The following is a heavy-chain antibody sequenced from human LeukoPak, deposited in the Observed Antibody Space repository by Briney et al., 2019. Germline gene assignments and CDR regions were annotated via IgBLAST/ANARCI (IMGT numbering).Heavy chain of an antibody. D-gene: IGHD5-24*01. CDR1: GYTFTGYY. V-gene: IGHV1-18*04. J-gene: IGHJ4*02. CDR3: ARDLGEIEMAAIFFDY. CDR2: ISAYNDKI. Sequence: ASVKVSCKASGYTFTGYYMHWVRQAPGQGLEWVGWISAYNDKIKYAQKFQGRVTLTQDTSTSTAYMEVRSLRSDDTAMFYCARDLGEIEMAAIFFDYWGQGTLVTVSS.